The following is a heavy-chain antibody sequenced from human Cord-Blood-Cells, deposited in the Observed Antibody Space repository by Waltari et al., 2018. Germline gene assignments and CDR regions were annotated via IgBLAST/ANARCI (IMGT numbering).Heavy chain of an antibody. CDR1: GGPISSSRYY. J-gene: IGHJ4*02. CDR2: ICYSGST. Sequence: QLQLQESGPGLVKPSETLSLTCTVSGGPISSSRYYWGWIRQPPRTGLGWIGSICYSGSTYYNPSLKSRVTISVDTSKNQFSLKLSSVTAADTAVYYCAIPWGSEVDYWGQGTLVTVSS. V-gene: IGHV4-39*01. D-gene: IGHD7-27*01. CDR3: AIPWGSEVDY.